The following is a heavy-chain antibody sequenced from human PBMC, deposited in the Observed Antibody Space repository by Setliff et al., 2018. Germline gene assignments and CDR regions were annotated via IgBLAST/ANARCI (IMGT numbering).Heavy chain of an antibody. CDR2: INHSGST. Sequence: SETLSLTCAVYGGSFSGYYWSWIRQPPGKGLEWIGEINHSGSTNYNPSLKSRVTISVNTSKKQFSLKLSPVTAADTAVYYCARSYYYDSSAANWFDPWGQGTLVTVSS. J-gene: IGHJ5*02. CDR1: GGSFSGYY. CDR3: ARSYYYDSSAANWFDP. V-gene: IGHV4-34*01. D-gene: IGHD3-22*01.